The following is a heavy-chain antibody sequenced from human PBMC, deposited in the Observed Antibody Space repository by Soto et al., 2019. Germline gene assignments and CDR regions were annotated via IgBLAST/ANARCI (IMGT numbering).Heavy chain of an antibody. CDR2: MNPKSANT. Sequence: QVQLVQSGAEVKKPGASVKVSCKASRYSFISYDINWVRQATGQGLERMGWMNPKSANTGYAQNFQGRVTMTRNTSIGTAYMELSSLRSEDTAVYYCTRSPSWETTVTPYYFDYWGQGTLVTVSS. J-gene: IGHJ4*02. CDR1: RYSFISYD. V-gene: IGHV1-8*01. D-gene: IGHD4-4*01. CDR3: TRSPSWETTVTPYYFDY.